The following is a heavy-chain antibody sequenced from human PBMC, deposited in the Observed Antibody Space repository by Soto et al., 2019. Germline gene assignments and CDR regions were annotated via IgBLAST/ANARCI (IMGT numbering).Heavy chain of an antibody. CDR1: GYTFTSYG. J-gene: IGHJ6*02. CDR3: ARMGRVGSGSYYFHNHKDYGMDV. Sequence: ASVKVSCKASGYTFTSYGISWVRQAPGQGLEWMGWISAYNGNTNYAQKLQGRVTMTTDKSTGPAYMELRSLRSDDTAVYYCARMGRVGSGSYYFHNHKDYGMDVWGQGTTVTVSS. D-gene: IGHD3-10*01. CDR2: ISAYNGNT. V-gene: IGHV1-18*01.